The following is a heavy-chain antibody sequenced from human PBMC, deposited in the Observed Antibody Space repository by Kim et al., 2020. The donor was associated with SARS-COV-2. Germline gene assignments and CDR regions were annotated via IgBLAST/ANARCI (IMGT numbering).Heavy chain of an antibody. V-gene: IGHV3-30-3*01. CDR2: VSYDETNR. CDR3: VAEDYNYVFEI. J-gene: IGHJ3*02. Sequence: GGSLRLSCAASGFRFTSYTMHWVRQAPGKALEWVALVSYDETNRDYAGSVKGRFTVSRDNSKNTLFLHMNSLRPDDTSTYYCVAEDYNYVFEIWGQGTMGSVSS. D-gene: IGHD4-4*01. CDR1: GFRFTSYT.